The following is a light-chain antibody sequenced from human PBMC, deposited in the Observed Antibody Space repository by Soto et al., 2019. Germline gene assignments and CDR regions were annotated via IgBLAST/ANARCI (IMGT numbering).Light chain of an antibody. CDR3: QQRSNWVT. CDR2: DAS. Sequence: EIVLTQSPATLSLSPGERATHSCRASQSVSSYLAWYQQKPGQAPRLLIYDASNRATGIPARFSGSGSGTDFTLTISSLEPEDFAVYYCQQRSNWVTFGGGTKVDIK. CDR1: QSVSSY. V-gene: IGKV3-11*01. J-gene: IGKJ4*01.